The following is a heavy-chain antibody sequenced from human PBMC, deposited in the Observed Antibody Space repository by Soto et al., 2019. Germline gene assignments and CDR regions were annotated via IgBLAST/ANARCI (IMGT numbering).Heavy chain of an antibody. CDR1: GGSISSNY. CDR2: IYYSGST. J-gene: IGHJ4*02. Sequence: SETLSLTCIVSGGSISSNYWSWIRQPPGKGLEWTGYIYYSGSTNFNPSLKNRVIISVDTSKNQFSLKLSSVTAADTAVYYCARVVGTKLDYWGQGTLVTVSS. CDR3: ARVVGTKLDY. V-gene: IGHV4-59*01. D-gene: IGHD1-1*01.